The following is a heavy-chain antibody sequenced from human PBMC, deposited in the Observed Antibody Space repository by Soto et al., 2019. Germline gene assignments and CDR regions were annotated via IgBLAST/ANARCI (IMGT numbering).Heavy chain of an antibody. CDR1: GFTFRNYD. J-gene: IGHJ6*02. CDR3: ARTDRDFYGLDV. V-gene: IGHV3-13*05. Sequence: EVQLVESGGGLVQPGGSLRLSCEASGFTFRNYDMRWVRQGTGKGLEWVSGISAAGDPDYADSVEGRFTISRENAQNSFFLQMNSLRVVDTAVYYCARTDRDFYGLDVWGQGTTVIVSS. CDR2: ISAAGDP.